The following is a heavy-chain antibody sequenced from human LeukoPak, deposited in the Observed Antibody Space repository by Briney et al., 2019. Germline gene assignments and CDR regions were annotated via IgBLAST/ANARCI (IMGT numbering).Heavy chain of an antibody. CDR1: GFTFRTYG. CDR2: ISSSSSYI. V-gene: IGHV3-21*01. D-gene: IGHD2-2*01. CDR3: ARDTYCTSTTCPEGEAFDI. J-gene: IGHJ3*02. Sequence: GGSLRLYCVSSGFTFRTYGMNWVRQAPVKGLEWVSSISSSSSYIYYADSVKGRFTISRDNAKNSLFLQMNSLRAEDTAVYYCARDTYCTSTTCPEGEAFDIWGQGTMVTVSS.